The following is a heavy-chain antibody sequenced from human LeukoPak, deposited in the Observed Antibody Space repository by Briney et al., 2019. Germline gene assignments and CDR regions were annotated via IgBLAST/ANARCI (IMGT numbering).Heavy chain of an antibody. CDR2: INPDGREK. CDR3: ATWGGYVQT. J-gene: IGHJ5*02. V-gene: IGHV3-7*01. CDR1: GFSLSNNW. Sequence: GGSLRLSCADPGFSLSNNWMSWLRQAPGKGLEWVAHINPDGREKFYVDSVKGRFTISRDNAKRSLSLQMNSLRVGDTALYHCATWGGYVQTWGQGTLVTVSS. D-gene: IGHD5-12*01.